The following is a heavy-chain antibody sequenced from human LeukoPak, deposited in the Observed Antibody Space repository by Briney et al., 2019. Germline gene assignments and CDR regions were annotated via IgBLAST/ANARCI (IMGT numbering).Heavy chain of an antibody. CDR1: RFTFSSYA. Sequence: PGGSLRLSCAASRFTFSSYAMSWVRQAPGKGLEWVSAISGDGDNTYYADSVKGRFTISRDNSKNTLYLQMNSLRAEDTAVYYCAKDEGTFDAFDIWGQGTMVTVSS. CDR3: AKDEGTFDAFDI. J-gene: IGHJ3*02. V-gene: IGHV3-23*01. CDR2: ISGDGDNT.